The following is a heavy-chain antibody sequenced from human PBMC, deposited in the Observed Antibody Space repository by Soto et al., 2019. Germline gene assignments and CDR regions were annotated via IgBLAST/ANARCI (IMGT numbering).Heavy chain of an antibody. CDR2: IIPIFGTA. V-gene: IGHV1-69*06. Sequence: QVQLVQSGAEVKKPGSSVKVSCKASGGTFSSYAISWVRQAPGQGLEWMGGIIPIFGTANYAQKFQGRVTITADKSTSTADMELSSLRSEDTAVYYCAREIKYNWNDGGYFDYWGQGTLVTVSS. J-gene: IGHJ4*02. CDR1: GGTFSSYA. D-gene: IGHD1-20*01. CDR3: AREIKYNWNDGGYFDY.